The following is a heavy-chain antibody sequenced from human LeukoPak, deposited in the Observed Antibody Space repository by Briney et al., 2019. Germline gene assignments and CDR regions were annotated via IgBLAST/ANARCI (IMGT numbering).Heavy chain of an antibody. CDR1: GFTFSSYA. CDR2: ISGSGDTT. Sequence: SGGSLRLSCAASGFTFSSYAMSWVRQAPGGGLEWVSAISGSGDTTYHADSVKGRFTISRDNSENRLSLRMDSLRAEDTAVYFSAKDTTAWWYHRAYMDVWGKGTTVTVSS. V-gene: IGHV3-23*01. CDR3: AKDTTAWWYHRAYMDV. D-gene: IGHD2-15*01. J-gene: IGHJ6*03.